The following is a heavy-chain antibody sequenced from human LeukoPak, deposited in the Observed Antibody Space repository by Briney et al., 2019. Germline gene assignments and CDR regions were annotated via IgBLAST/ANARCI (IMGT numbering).Heavy chain of an antibody. V-gene: IGHV4-4*07. CDR3: ARETEVPGGSSWDF. CDR2: IHTSGST. Sequence: SETLSLTCTVSGGSISSYYWTWIRQPAGKGLEWIGRIHTSGSTNHNPSLKSRVTMSVDASNNQFSLKLSSVTAADTAVYYCARETEVPGGSSWDFLGQGTLVTVSS. D-gene: IGHD6-13*01. CDR1: GGSISSYY. J-gene: IGHJ4*02.